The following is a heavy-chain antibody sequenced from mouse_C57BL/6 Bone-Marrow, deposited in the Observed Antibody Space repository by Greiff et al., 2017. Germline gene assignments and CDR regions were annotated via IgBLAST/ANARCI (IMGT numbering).Heavy chain of an antibody. J-gene: IGHJ1*03. Sequence: VQLQQPGAELVKTGASVKMSCKASGYTFTSYWITWVKQRPGQGLEWIGDIYPGSGSTNYNEKFKSKATLTVDTSSSTAYMQLSSLTSEDCAVYYCARGGYWYFGGWGTGTTVTVAS. V-gene: IGHV1-55*01. CDR1: GYTFTSYW. CDR2: IYPGSGST. CDR3: ARGGYWYFGG.